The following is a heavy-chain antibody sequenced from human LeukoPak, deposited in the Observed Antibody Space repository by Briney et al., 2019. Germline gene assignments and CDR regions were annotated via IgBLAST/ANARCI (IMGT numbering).Heavy chain of an antibody. D-gene: IGHD1-26*01. Sequence: ASVKVSCTASGYTFTGYYMHWVRQAPGQGLEWMGWINPNSGGTNYAQKFQGGVTMTRDTSISTAYMELSRLRSDDTAVYYCARDRWELTYYFDYWGQGTLVTVSS. J-gene: IGHJ4*02. CDR1: GYTFTGYY. CDR3: ARDRWELTYYFDY. CDR2: INPNSGGT. V-gene: IGHV1-2*02.